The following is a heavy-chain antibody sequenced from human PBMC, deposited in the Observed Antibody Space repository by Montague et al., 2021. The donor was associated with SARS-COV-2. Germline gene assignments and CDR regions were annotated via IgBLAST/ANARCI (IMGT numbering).Heavy chain of an antibody. CDR2: IAYSGRT. V-gene: IGHV4-39*01. CDR3: ASSYFYGSGTYVYNYYMDV. J-gene: IGHJ6*03. D-gene: IGHD3-10*01. CDR1: GGSVSSSPYY. Sequence: SETLSLTCTVYGGSVSSSPYYWGWIRQPPGRGLEWIGSIAYSGRTYFSSSLKSRLTISVDSSENQFYLRLSSVTAADTAVYYCASSYFYGSGTYVYNYYMDVWGKGTTVTVSS.